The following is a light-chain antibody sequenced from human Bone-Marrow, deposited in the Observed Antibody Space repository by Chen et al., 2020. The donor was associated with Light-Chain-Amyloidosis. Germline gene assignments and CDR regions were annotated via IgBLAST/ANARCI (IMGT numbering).Light chain of an antibody. Sequence: SYLLTQPPSVSVAPGQTATIACGGNNIGPTSVHWYQQTPGQAPLLVVYDDSDRPSGIPERLSGSNSGNTATLTISRVEAGDEADYYCQVWDRSSDRPVFGGGTKLTVL. CDR1: NIGPTS. J-gene: IGLJ3*02. CDR2: DDS. CDR3: QVWDRSSDRPV. V-gene: IGLV3-21*02.